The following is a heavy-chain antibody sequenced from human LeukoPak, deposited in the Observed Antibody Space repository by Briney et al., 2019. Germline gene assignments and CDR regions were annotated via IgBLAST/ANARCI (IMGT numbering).Heavy chain of an antibody. D-gene: IGHD1-14*01. CDR3: ARDASGTSYGY. CDR1: GGSISNGDNY. J-gene: IGHJ4*02. V-gene: IGHV4-30-4*01. Sequence: SETLSLTCTVSGGSISNGDNYWSWIRQPPGKGLEWIGYIYHSGSTYYNPSLKSRVTISIDTSKNQFSLKLSSVNAADTAVYYCARDASGTSYGYWGQGTLVTVSS. CDR2: IYHSGST.